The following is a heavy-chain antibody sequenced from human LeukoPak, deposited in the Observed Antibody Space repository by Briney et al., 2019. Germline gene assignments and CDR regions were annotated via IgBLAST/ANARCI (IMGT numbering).Heavy chain of an antibody. J-gene: IGHJ4*02. CDR2: ISGSGGST. CDR1: GFTFSSYA. CDR3: QSGNFYDSSGYYSPYFDY. D-gene: IGHD3-22*01. Sequence: GGSLRLSCAAPGFTFSSYATSWVRQAPGKGLEWVSAISGSGGSTYYADSVKGRFTISRDNSKNTLYLQMNSLRAEDTAVYYCQSGNFYDSSGYYSPYFDYWGQGTLVTVSS. V-gene: IGHV3-23*01.